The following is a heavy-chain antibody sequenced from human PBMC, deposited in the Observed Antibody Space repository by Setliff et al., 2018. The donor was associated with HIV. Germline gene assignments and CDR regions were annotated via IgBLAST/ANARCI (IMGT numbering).Heavy chain of an antibody. D-gene: IGHD4-17*01. CDR2: SRNKANSYTT. CDR1: GFTFSDHY. V-gene: IGHV3-72*01. J-gene: IGHJ4*02. Sequence: GESLKISCAASGFTFSDHYMDWVRQAPGKGLEWVGRSRNKANSYTTEYAASVKGRFTISRDDSKNSLYLQMNSLKTEDTAVYYCGRETHYDYGDHLLYYWGQGTLVTVPS. CDR3: GRETHYDYGDHLLYY.